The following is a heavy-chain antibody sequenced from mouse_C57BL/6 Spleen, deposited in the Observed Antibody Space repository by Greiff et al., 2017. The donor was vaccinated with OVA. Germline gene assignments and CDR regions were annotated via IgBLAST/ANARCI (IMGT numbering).Heavy chain of an antibody. Sequence: QVQLQQSGAELVMPGASVKLSCKASGYTFTSYWMHWVKQRPGQGLEWIGEIDPSDSYTNYNQKFKGKSTLTVDKSSSTAYMQLSSLTSEDSAVYYCARRGVPYGNYFYYAMDYWGQGTSVTVSS. CDR2: IDPSDSYT. D-gene: IGHD2-1*01. V-gene: IGHV1-69*01. J-gene: IGHJ4*01. CDR3: ARRGVPYGNYFYYAMDY. CDR1: GYTFTSYW.